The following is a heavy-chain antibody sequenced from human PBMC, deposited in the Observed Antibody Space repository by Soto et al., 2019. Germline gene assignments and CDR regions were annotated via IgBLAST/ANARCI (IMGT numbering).Heavy chain of an antibody. Sequence: ASVKVSCKVSGYTLTELSMHWVRQAPGKGLEWMGGFDPEDGETIYAQKFQGRVTMTEDTSTDTAYMELSRLRSEDTAADYCATHSSWYHRKAPNWVDPWGQGTLVTSPQ. J-gene: IGHJ5*02. CDR1: GYTLTELS. CDR2: FDPEDGET. D-gene: IGHD6-13*01. CDR3: ATHSSWYHRKAPNWVDP. V-gene: IGHV1-24*01.